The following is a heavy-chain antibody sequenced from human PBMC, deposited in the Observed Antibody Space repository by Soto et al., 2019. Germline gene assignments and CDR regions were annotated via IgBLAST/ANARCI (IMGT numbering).Heavy chain of an antibody. D-gene: IGHD3-10*01. CDR3: ARAPPVWFGELPHAFDI. Sequence: QVQLQESGPGLVKPSGTLSLTCAVSGGSISSSNWWSWVRQPPGKGLEWIGEIYHSGSTNYNPSLKSRVTISVDKSKNQFSLKLSSVTAADTAVYYCARAPPVWFGELPHAFDIWGQGTMVTVSS. CDR2: IYHSGST. CDR1: GGSISSSNW. V-gene: IGHV4-4*02. J-gene: IGHJ3*02.